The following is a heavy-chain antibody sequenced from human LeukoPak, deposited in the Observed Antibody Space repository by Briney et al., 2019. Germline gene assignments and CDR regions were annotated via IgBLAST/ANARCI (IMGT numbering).Heavy chain of an antibody. Sequence: PGGSLRLSCAASRFTVSSNYMTWVRQAPGKGLECVSVVYSGGSTYYADSVKGRFTISRDNSKNTLYLQMNRLRPEDAAVYYCAKAPVTTCRGAYCYPFDYWGQGTLVTVSS. V-gene: IGHV3-66*01. CDR1: RFTVSSNY. CDR3: AKAPVTTCRGAYCYPFDY. J-gene: IGHJ4*02. D-gene: IGHD2-21*01. CDR2: VYSGGST.